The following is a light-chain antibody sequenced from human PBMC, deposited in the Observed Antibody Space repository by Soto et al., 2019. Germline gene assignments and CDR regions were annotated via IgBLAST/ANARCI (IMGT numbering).Light chain of an antibody. CDR2: DDS. CDR1: NIGSKS. CDR3: QVWDSSSDHPYV. Sequence: SYELTQPPSVSVAPGQTARITCGGSNIGSKSVHWYQQKPGQAPVLVVYDDSDRPSGIPERFSGSNSGNTATLTISRVEAGDEADYYCQVWDSSSDHPYVFGTGTKVTV. V-gene: IGLV3-21*02. J-gene: IGLJ1*01.